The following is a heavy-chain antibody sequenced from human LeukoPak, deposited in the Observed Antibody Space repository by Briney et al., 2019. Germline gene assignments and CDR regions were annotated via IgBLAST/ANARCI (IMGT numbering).Heavy chain of an antibody. J-gene: IGHJ4*02. D-gene: IGHD4-17*01. CDR3: ARVYGDPSYYFDY. V-gene: IGHV3-53*01. CDR1: GFTVSSSY. CDR2: IYSGVGT. Sequence: GGSLRLSCVVSGFTVSSSYMSWVRHAPGKGLEWVSIIYSGVGTYYADSVKGRFTISRDNSKNTLYLQMNSLRAEDTAVYYCARVYGDPSYYFDYWGQGTLVTVSS.